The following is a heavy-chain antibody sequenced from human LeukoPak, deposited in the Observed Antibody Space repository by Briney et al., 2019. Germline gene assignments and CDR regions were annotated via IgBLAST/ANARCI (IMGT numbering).Heavy chain of an antibody. V-gene: IGHV4-34*01. Sequence: SETLSLTCAVYGGSFSGYYWSWLRQPPGKGLEWIGEINHSGSTNYNPSLKSRVTISVDTSKNQFSLKLSSVTAADTAVYYCARGRRSCYYDYWGQGTLVTVSS. CDR3: ARGRRSCYYDY. CDR1: GGSFSGYY. J-gene: IGHJ4*02. CDR2: INHSGST. D-gene: IGHD6-13*01.